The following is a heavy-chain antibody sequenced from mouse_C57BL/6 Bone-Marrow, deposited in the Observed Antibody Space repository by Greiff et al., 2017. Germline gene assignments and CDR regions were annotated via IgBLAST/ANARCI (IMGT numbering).Heavy chain of an antibody. D-gene: IGHD1-1*01. V-gene: IGHV5-6*02. CDR2: ISSGGSYT. CDR3: ARDYSWFAY. CDR1: GFTFSSYG. Sequence: EVMLVESGGDLVKPGGSLKLSCAASGFTFSSYGMSLVRQTPDKRLEWVATISSGGSYTYYPDSVKGRFTISRDNAKNTRYLQMSSLKSEDTAMYYCARDYSWFAYWGQGTLVTVSA. J-gene: IGHJ3*01.